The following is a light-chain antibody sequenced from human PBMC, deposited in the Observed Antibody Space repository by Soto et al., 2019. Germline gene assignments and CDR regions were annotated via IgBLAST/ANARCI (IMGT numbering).Light chain of an antibody. CDR1: QDIRKD. J-gene: IGKJ5*01. Sequence: AIQMTQSPSSLSASVGDRVTITCRASQDIRKDLAWYQQKPGKAPQILIYGASTLQTGVASRFSGSGSATDFTLTISSLQPEDSAAYYCLQSYSTPLTFGQGTRLEIK. CDR3: LQSYSTPLT. V-gene: IGKV1-6*01. CDR2: GAS.